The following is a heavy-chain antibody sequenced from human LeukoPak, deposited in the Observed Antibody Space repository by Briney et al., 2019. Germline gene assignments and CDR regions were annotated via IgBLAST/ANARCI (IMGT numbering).Heavy chain of an antibody. Sequence: GGSLRLSCAASGFTFSSYAMHWVRQAPGKGLEYVSAISSSGGSTYYANSVKGRFTISRDNSKNTLYLQMGRLRAEDMAVYYCARDERGYSYGRSGFDYWGQGTLVTVSS. CDR3: ARDERGYSYGRSGFDY. D-gene: IGHD5-18*01. CDR2: ISSSGGST. V-gene: IGHV3-64*01. J-gene: IGHJ4*02. CDR1: GFTFSSYA.